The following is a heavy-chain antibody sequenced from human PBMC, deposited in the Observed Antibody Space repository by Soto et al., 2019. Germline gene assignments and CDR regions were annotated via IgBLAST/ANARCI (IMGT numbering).Heavy chain of an antibody. CDR3: ARAPWGGDSYGMDV. CDR1: GFTFSSYS. D-gene: IGHD2-21*02. J-gene: IGHJ6*02. Sequence: EVQLVESGGGLVKPGGSLRLSCAASGFTFSSYSMNWVRQAPGKGLEWVSSISSRSSYIYYADSVKGRFTISRDNAKNSLYLQMNSLRAEDTAVYYCARAPWGGDSYGMDVWGQGTPVTVSS. CDR2: ISSRSSYI. V-gene: IGHV3-21*01.